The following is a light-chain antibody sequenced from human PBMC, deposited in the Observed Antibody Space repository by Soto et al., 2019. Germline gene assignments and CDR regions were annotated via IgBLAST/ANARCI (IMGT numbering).Light chain of an antibody. J-gene: IGLJ3*02. CDR1: SSDVGYNY. Sequence: QSVLTQPASVSGSPGQSITISCTGTSSDVGYNYVSWYQQHPGKGPKLMIYEVSNRPSGVSNRFSGSRSGNTASLTISGLQTEDEADYYCCSYTTSSLWVFGGGTKLPS. CDR2: EVS. CDR3: CSYTTSSLWV. V-gene: IGLV2-14*01.